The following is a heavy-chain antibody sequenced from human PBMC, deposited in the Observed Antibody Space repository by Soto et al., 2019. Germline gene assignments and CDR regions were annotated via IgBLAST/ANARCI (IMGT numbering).Heavy chain of an antibody. J-gene: IGHJ4*02. D-gene: IGHD3-22*01. Sequence: QVQLVESGGGLVKPGGSLRLSCAASGFTFSDYYMSWIRQAPGKGLEWVSYISSSSSYTNYADSVKGRFTISRDNAKNSLYLQMNSLRAEDTAVYYCARPNYYDSSGSDDYWGQGTLVTVSS. CDR2: ISSSSSYT. CDR1: GFTFSDYY. CDR3: ARPNYYDSSGSDDY. V-gene: IGHV3-11*06.